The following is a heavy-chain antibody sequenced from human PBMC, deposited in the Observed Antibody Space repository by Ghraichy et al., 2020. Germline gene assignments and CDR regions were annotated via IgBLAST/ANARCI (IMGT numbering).Heavy chain of an antibody. CDR1: GGSISSSSYY. Sequence: SETLSLTCTVSGGSISSSSYYWGWIRQPPGKGLEWIGSIYYSGSTYYNPSLKSRVTISVDTSKNQFSLKLSSVTAADTAVYYCARPRLHYDILTGYYNVGWYFDLWGRGTLVTVSS. V-gene: IGHV4-39*01. CDR3: ARPRLHYDILTGYYNVGWYFDL. J-gene: IGHJ2*01. CDR2: IYYSGST. D-gene: IGHD3-9*01.